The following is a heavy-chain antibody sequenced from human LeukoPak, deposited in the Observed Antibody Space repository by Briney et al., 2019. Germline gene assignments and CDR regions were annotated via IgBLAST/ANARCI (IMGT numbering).Heavy chain of an antibody. CDR2: SSVSGGST. V-gene: IGHV3-23*01. J-gene: IGHJ4*02. Sequence: GGSLRLSCAASGFTFSSYAMSWVRQAPGKGLEWVSGSSVSGGSTYYADSVKGRFTISRDNSKNTLYLQMNSLRAEDTAVYYCAKWKYSNSGIDDYWGQGTLVTVSS. D-gene: IGHD6-6*01. CDR3: AKWKYSNSGIDDY. CDR1: GFTFSSYA.